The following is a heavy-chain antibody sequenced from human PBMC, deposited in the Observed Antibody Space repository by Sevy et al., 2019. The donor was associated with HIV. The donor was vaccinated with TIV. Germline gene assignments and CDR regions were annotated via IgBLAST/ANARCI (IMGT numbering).Heavy chain of an antibody. J-gene: IGHJ5*02. V-gene: IGHV4-4*02. CDR1: GGSISSVNW. CDR2: IYHSGST. Sequence: SETLSLTCAVSGGSISSVNWLHWVRQPPGKGLEWIGEIYHSGSTNYNPSLKSRVTISVDNSKNQFSLKLSSVTAADTAVYYCARGGETPRGFDPWGQGSLVTVSS. CDR3: ARGGETPRGFDP. D-gene: IGHD3-16*01.